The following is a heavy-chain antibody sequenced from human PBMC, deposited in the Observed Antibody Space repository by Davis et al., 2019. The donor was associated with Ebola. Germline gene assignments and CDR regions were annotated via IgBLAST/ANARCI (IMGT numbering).Heavy chain of an antibody. J-gene: IGHJ6*04. V-gene: IGHV1-3*01. CDR2: INAGNGNT. CDR3: ARLYGMDV. Sequence: AASVKVSCKASGYTFTSYGISWVRQAPGQGLEWMGWINAGNGNTKYSQKFQGRVTITRDTSASTAYMELSSLRSEDTAVYYCARLYGMDVWGKGTTVTVSS. CDR1: GYTFTSYG.